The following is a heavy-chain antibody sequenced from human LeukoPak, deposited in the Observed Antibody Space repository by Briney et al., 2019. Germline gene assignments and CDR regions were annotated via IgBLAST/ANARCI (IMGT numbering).Heavy chain of an antibody. CDR2: ISQSGSI. CDR3: SSGGVGNRLGS. Sequence: TSSETLSLTCAVYGGSFSGYYWSWIRQPPGKGLEWIGEISQSGSINYNPSLKSRVTISIGTSTNQFSLKLSSVTAADTAVYYCSSGGVGNRLGSWGQGALVTVSS. J-gene: IGHJ5*01. D-gene: IGHD1-26*01. V-gene: IGHV4-34*01. CDR1: GGSFSGYY.